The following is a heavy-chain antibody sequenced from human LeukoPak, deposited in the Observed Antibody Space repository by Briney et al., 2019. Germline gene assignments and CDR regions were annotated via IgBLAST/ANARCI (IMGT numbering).Heavy chain of an antibody. Sequence: SETLSLTCAVYGGSFSGYYWSWIRQPPGKGLEWIGEINHSGSTNYNPSLKSRVTISVDTSKNQFSLKLSSVTAADTAVYYCAGTYYGSGPLDYWGQGTLVTVSS. CDR3: AGTYYGSGPLDY. D-gene: IGHD3-10*01. J-gene: IGHJ4*02. CDR2: INHSGST. V-gene: IGHV4-34*01. CDR1: GGSFSGYY.